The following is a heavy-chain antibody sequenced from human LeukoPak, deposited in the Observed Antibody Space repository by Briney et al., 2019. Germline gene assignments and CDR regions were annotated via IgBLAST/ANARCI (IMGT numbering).Heavy chain of an antibody. Sequence: GGSLRLSCAASGFTFSSYEMNWVRQAPGKGLEWISYISASGTITHYADSVEGRFTISRDNAKNSLYLQMNSLRAEDTAVYYCARGSGRIVGATFDYWGQGTLVTVSS. CDR1: GFTFSSYE. CDR3: ARGSGRIVGATFDY. D-gene: IGHD1-26*01. CDR2: ISASGTIT. J-gene: IGHJ4*02. V-gene: IGHV3-48*03.